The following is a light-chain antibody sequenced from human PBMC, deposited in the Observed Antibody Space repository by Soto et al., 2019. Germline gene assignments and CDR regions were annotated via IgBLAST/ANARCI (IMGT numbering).Light chain of an antibody. J-gene: IGKJ1*01. CDR3: QEYNDWPAGGT. V-gene: IGKV3-15*01. CDR2: DAS. CDR1: QSVSTY. Sequence: EIMMTQSPATLSVSPGERATLSCRASQSVSTYLAWYQQTPGQAPRLLIYDASTRATGIPARFSGNGSGSEFPLIISSLQSEDFADYYCQEYNDWPAGGTFGQGTKVEIK.